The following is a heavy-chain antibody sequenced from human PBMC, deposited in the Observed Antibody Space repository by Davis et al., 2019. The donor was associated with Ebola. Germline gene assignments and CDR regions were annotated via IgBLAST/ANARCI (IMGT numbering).Heavy chain of an antibody. J-gene: IGHJ4*02. Sequence: GESLKISCAASGSTFSNYAMSWVRQAPGKGLEWVCTISGGGYSTYYADFLKGRFTISRDNSKTTRYMQMNSLRAEDTAVYSCAKDGVGSGRCLDYWGQGTLVTVSS. CDR1: GSTFSNYA. D-gene: IGHD6-19*01. V-gene: IGHV3-23*01. CDR3: AKDGVGSGRCLDY. CDR2: ISGGGYST.